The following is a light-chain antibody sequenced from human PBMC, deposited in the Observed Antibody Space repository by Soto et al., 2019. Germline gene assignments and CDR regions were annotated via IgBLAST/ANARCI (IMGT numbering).Light chain of an antibody. V-gene: IGKV3-11*01. CDR1: RSVSNY. Sequence: EIGLKKSPATLSLSQGDSATLSCRASRSVSNYLAWYRQKPGQAPRLLIYDASNRATGIPARFSGSGSGTDFTLTISSLEPEDFAVYYCQQRSNWLTFGGGTKVDTK. CDR2: DAS. J-gene: IGKJ4*01. CDR3: QQRSNWLT.